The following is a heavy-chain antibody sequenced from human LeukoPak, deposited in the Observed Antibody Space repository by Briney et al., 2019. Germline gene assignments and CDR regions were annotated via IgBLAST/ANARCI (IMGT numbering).Heavy chain of an antibody. Sequence: SETLSLTCTVSGGSISSGGYYWSWIRQHPGKGLEWIGYIYYSGSTYYNPSLKSRVTISVDTSKNQFSLKLSSVTAADTAVYYCARASYDFWRPRNWFDPWGQGTLVTVSS. CDR3: ARASYDFWRPRNWFDP. CDR2: IYYSGST. CDR1: GGSISSGGYY. D-gene: IGHD3-3*01. V-gene: IGHV4-31*03. J-gene: IGHJ5*02.